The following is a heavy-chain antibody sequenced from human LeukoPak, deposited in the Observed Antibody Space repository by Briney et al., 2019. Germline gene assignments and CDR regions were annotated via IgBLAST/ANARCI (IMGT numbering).Heavy chain of an antibody. CDR2: IYYSGST. CDR3: ARHSSGSYYPHFDY. CDR1: SGSISISSYY. Sequence: PSETLSLTCTVSSGSISISSYYWGWIRQPPGKGLEWIGSIYYSGSTYYNPSLKSLVTISVDTSKNQFSLKLSSVTAADTAVYYCARHSSGSYYPHFDYRGQGTLVTVSS. D-gene: IGHD1-26*01. J-gene: IGHJ4*02. V-gene: IGHV4-39*01.